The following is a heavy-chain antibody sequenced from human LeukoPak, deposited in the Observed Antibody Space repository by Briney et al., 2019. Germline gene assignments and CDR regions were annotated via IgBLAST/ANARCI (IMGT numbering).Heavy chain of an antibody. V-gene: IGHV1-2*02. Sequence: ASVKVSCKASGYTFTGYYMHWVRQAPGQGLEWMGWINPNSGGTNYAQKFQGRVTMTRDTSISTAYMELSRLRSDDTAMYYCARGVENYGDTPIDYWGQGTLVTVSS. CDR3: ARGVENYGDTPIDY. D-gene: IGHD4-17*01. J-gene: IGHJ4*02. CDR2: INPNSGGT. CDR1: GYTFTGYY.